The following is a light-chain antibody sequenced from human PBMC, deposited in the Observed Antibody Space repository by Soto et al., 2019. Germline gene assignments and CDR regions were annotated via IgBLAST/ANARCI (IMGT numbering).Light chain of an antibody. CDR1: QIISSY. J-gene: IGKJ2*01. V-gene: IGKV1-39*01. CDR2: AAS. CDR3: QQSYCVPYT. Sequence: DIQMTQSPSSLYASVGDRVTISCRAGQIISSYFNWYQQKPGKVPKLLIYAASRLQSGVPSRFSGSGSGPYFSLTISSLPPEDFATYYWQQSYCVPYTFGQGTTLEIK.